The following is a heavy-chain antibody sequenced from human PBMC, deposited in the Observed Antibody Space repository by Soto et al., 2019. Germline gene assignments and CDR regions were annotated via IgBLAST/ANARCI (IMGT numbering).Heavy chain of an antibody. J-gene: IGHJ3*02. CDR3: AREGLYYDYIWGSYRYDAFDI. D-gene: IGHD3-16*02. CDR2: ISSSSSTI. CDR1: GFTFSIYS. V-gene: IGHV3-48*01. Sequence: EVQLVESGGGLVQPGGSLRLSCAASGFTFSIYSMNWVRQAPGKGREWVSDISSSSSTIYYADSVKGRFTISRDKAKNSLYLKMNSLRAEDTAVYYCAREGLYYDYIWGSYRYDAFDIWGQGTMVTASS.